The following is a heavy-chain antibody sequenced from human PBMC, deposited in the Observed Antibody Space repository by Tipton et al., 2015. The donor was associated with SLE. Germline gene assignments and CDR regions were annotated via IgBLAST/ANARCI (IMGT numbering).Heavy chain of an antibody. V-gene: IGHV4-34*01. CDR3: ARGRLLECLSTYYYYYGMDV. D-gene: IGHD3-3*01. J-gene: IGHJ6*02. Sequence: TLSLTCVVYGGSFSDYSWSWIRQPPGRGLEWIGEINHSGSTNYNPSLKSRLTISVDTSKIQFSLKLSSVTAADTAVYYCARGRLLECLSTYYYYYGMDVWGHGTTVTVSS. CDR1: GGSFSDYS. CDR2: INHSGST.